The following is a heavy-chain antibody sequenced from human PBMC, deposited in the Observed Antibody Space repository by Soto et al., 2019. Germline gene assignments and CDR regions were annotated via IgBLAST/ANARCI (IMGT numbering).Heavy chain of an antibody. J-gene: IGHJ4*02. D-gene: IGHD2-15*01. Sequence: QVQLVESGGGVVQPGRSLRLSCAASGFTFSSYAMHWVRQAPGKGLEWVAVISYDGSNKYYADSVKGRFTISRDNSQNTLYLQMNSLRAEDTAVYYCARGDSENCSGGSCYSGWVNLDYWGQGTLVTVSS. CDR3: ARGDSENCSGGSCYSGWVNLDY. CDR2: ISYDGSNK. CDR1: GFTFSSYA. V-gene: IGHV3-30-3*01.